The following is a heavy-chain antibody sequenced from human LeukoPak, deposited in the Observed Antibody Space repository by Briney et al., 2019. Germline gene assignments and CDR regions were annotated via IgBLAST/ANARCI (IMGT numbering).Heavy chain of an antibody. V-gene: IGHV4-59*01. CDR2: IYYSGST. D-gene: IGHD6-13*01. J-gene: IGHJ3*02. CDR1: GGSISSYY. Sequence: PSETLSLTCTVSGGSISSYYWSWIRQPPGKGLEWIGYIYYSGSTNYNPSLKSRVTISVDTSKNQFSLKLSTVTAADTAVYYCAREIRGYIAAAGTSDVFDIWGKGTMVTVSS. CDR3: AREIRGYIAAAGTSDVFDI.